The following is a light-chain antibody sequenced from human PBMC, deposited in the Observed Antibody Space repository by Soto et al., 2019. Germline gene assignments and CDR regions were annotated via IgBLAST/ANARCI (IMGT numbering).Light chain of an antibody. Sequence: DIQMTQSPSILSASVGDRLTFTCRASQSISTWLAWYQLKPGKAPKLLIYGASSLGSGVPSRFSGSGSGTEFTLTIYSLQPEDFATYYCQQYDPYSYTFGQGTKLEIK. J-gene: IGKJ2*01. CDR1: QSISTW. V-gene: IGKV1-5*01. CDR2: GAS. CDR3: QQYDPYSYT.